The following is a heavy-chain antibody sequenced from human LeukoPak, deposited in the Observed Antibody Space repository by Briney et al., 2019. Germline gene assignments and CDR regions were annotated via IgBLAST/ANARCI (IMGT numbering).Heavy chain of an antibody. Sequence: SETLSLTCTVSGGSMSSSTYYWGWIRQPPGKGLEWIGSIYYSGSTYYNPSLKSRVTISVDTSKNQFSLKLSSVTAADTAVYYCAAYCSSTSCLRNWFDPWGQGTLVTVSS. CDR2: IYYSGST. CDR3: AAYCSSTSCLRNWFDP. CDR1: GGSMSSSTYY. V-gene: IGHV4-39*01. J-gene: IGHJ5*02. D-gene: IGHD2-2*01.